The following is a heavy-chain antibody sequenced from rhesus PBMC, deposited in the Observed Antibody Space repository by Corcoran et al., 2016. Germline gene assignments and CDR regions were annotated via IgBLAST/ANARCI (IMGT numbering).Heavy chain of an antibody. CDR2: SSNGGGST. V-gene: IGHV3S5*01. CDR3: AKGGYCSGGVCYADGLDS. J-gene: IGHJ6*01. D-gene: IGHD2-8*01. Sequence: EVQLVESGGGLVQPGGSLRLSCAASGFTFSSYGMSWVRQAPGKGLEWVSYSSNGGGSTYYADSVKGRFTISRDNSKNTRSLQMNSLRAEDTAVYYCAKGGYCSGGVCYADGLDSWGQGVVVTVSS. CDR1: GFTFSSYG.